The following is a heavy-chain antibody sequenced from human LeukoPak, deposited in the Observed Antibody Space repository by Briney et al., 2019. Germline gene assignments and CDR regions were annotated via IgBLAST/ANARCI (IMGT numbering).Heavy chain of an antibody. CDR1: GYTFTSYG. D-gene: IGHD2-15*01. V-gene: IGHV1-18*04. Sequence: GASVKVSCKASGYTFTSYGISWVRQAPGQGLEWMGWISAYNGNTNYEQTLQGRVTMTTDTSTSTAYMELRSMRSDDTAVYYWARGDCSGGSCYFGYWGQGTLVTVSS. CDR2: ISAYNGNT. J-gene: IGHJ4*02. CDR3: ARGDCSGGSCYFGY.